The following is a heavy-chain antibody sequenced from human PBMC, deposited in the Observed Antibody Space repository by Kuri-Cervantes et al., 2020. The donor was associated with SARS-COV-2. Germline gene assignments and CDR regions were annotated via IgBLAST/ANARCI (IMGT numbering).Heavy chain of an antibody. J-gene: IGHJ6*02. CDR3: ARALYSNYEVYYYYGMDV. D-gene: IGHD4-11*01. CDR1: GGSFSGYY. V-gene: IGHV4-34*01. CDR2: INHSGST. Sequence: SETLSLTCAVSGGSFSGYYWTWIRQSPGKGLEWIGEINHSGSTNYNPSLKSRLTISVDTSKNQFSLKLSSVTAADTAVYYCARALYSNYEVYYYYGMDVWGQGTTVTVSS.